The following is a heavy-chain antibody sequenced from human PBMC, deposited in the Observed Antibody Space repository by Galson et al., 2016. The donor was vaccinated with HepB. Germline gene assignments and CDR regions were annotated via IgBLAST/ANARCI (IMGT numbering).Heavy chain of an antibody. CDR2: LWYDGSNK. CDR3: ARFGVGSNALFDY. Sequence: SLRLSCAASGFTFSSYGMHWVRQAPGKGLDWVAVLWYDGSNKYSVDSMKGRLTISRDNSKNTLYLQMNSLRAEDAAVYYCARFGVGSNALFDYWGQGTLVTVSS. D-gene: IGHD3-10*01. CDR1: GFTFSSYG. V-gene: IGHV3-33*01. J-gene: IGHJ4*02.